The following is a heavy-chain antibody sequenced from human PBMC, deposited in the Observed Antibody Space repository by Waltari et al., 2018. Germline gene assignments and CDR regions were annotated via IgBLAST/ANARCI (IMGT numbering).Heavy chain of an antibody. CDR1: GDTFSSFA. CDR3: AQWGSGYSREYFQH. Sequence: QVQLVQSGAEVKKSGSSVKVSCKASGDTFSSFATSWVRQAPGQGLEWMGRISPMYGVVNYAQDLQGRATISADESTTTAYLELTSLSPEDTAVYYCAQWGSGYSREYFQHWGQGTLITVFS. J-gene: IGHJ1*01. CDR2: ISPMYGVV. V-gene: IGHV1-69*15. D-gene: IGHD6-25*01.